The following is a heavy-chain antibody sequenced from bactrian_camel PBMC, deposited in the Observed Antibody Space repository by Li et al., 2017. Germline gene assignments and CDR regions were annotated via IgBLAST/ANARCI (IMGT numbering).Heavy chain of an antibody. Sequence: HVQLVESGGDSVQPGGSLRLSCVASKALYSSYCMGWFRQAPEKQREGVAAIDRDGITSYADSVKGRFTISQDRAKNTLYLQMNSLKPEDSALYYCVADPSVFPVCRIGVMRTDYRGQGTQVTVS. CDR2: IDRDGIT. CDR3: VADPSVFPVCRIGVMRTDY. V-gene: IGHV3S53*01. CDR1: KALYSSYC. J-gene: IGHJ4*01.